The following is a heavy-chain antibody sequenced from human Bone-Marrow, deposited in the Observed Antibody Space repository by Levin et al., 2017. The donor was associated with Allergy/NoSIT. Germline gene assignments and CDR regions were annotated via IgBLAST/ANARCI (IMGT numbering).Heavy chain of an antibody. J-gene: IGHJ4*02. CDR2: IYYRGST. CDR1: GGSLINYY. CDR3: ARRGGFCSSVSCYGRGDFDS. D-gene: IGHD2-2*01. Sequence: PSETLSLTCSVSGGSLINYYWSWMRQPPGKGLEWIGNIYYRGSTSYNPSLKSRLTISVDTSRNQFSLNMSSVTAADTALYFCARRGGFCSSVSCYGRGDFDSWGQGILVTVSS. V-gene: IGHV4-59*08.